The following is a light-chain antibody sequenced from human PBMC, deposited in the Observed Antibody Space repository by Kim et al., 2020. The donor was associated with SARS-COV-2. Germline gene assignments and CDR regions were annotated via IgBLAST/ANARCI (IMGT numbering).Light chain of an antibody. Sequence: EIVLTQSPGTLSLSPGERATLSCRASQSLSINYLAWYQQTPGQAPRLVIYGASSRATGIPDRFSGSGSGTDFTLTISRLEPDDFAVYYCQQYDSSPWTFGQGTKVDIK. CDR1: QSLSINY. V-gene: IGKV3-20*01. CDR3: QQYDSSPWT. CDR2: GAS. J-gene: IGKJ1*01.